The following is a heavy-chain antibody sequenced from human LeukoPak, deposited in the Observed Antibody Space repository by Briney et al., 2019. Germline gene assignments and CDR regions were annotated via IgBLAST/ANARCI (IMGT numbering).Heavy chain of an antibody. CDR2: IYTGGNT. J-gene: IGHJ4*02. V-gene: IGHV3-53*01. CDR1: GFLLSGYY. CDR3: ARGGFDY. Sequence: GESLRLSCAASGFLLSGYYMSWVRQAPGKGLEWVSVIYTGGNTYYADSVKGRFTISRDNSKNTLYLQMNSLRAEDTAVYYCARGGFDYWGQGTLVTVSS.